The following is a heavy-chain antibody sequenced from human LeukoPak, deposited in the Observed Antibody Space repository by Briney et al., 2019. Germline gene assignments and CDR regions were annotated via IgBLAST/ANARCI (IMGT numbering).Heavy chain of an antibody. Sequence: GASMKVPCKASGYTFTTYFIHWVRQAPGQGLEWMAIINPSAGNTVYAPKFQGRVTVTRDTSTSTVYMELGSLRSEDTAVYYCAREKSGGYFDYWGQGVLVTVSS. CDR2: INPSAGNT. CDR3: AREKSGGYFDY. D-gene: IGHD2-8*02. CDR1: GYTFTTYF. V-gene: IGHV1-46*01. J-gene: IGHJ4*02.